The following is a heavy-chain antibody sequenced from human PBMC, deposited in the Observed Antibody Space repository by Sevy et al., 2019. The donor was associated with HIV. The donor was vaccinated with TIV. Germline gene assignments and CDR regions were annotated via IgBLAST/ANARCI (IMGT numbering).Heavy chain of an antibody. V-gene: IGHV1-18*01. CDR1: GYTFTSYG. D-gene: IGHD3-10*01. CDR3: ARVLGSGSFYQHYFDY. CDR2: ITAYNGNR. Sequence: ASVKVSCKASGYTFTSYGISWVRQAPGQGLEWMGWITAYNGNRNYAQKVQGRITVTTDTSTSTAYMELRSLRSDDTAVYYCARVLGSGSFYQHYFDYWGRGTLVTVSS. J-gene: IGHJ4*02.